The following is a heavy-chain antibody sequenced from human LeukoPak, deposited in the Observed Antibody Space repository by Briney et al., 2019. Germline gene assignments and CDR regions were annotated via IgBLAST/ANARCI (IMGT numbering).Heavy chain of an antibody. CDR1: AFTFNSSA. Sequence: GGSLRLSCAASAFTFNSSAMTWVRQAPGEGLEWVSAISGSGGSTYYADSVKGRFTISRDNSKNTLYLQMNSLRAEDTAVYYCAKAGYYYDSSGYYYWIDAFDIWGQGTMVTVSS. V-gene: IGHV3-23*01. CDR2: ISGSGGST. J-gene: IGHJ3*02. D-gene: IGHD3-22*01. CDR3: AKAGYYYDSSGYYYWIDAFDI.